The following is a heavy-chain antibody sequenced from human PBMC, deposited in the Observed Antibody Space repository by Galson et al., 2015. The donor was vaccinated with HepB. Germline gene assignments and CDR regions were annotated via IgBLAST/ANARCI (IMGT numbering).Heavy chain of an antibody. CDR1: GFTFDDYA. CDR3: AKDGSAGWGGATFYGMDV. CDR2: ISWNSGSI. Sequence: SLRLSCAASGFTFDDYAMHWVRQAPGKGLEWVSGISWNSGSIGYADSVKGRFTISRDNAKNSLYLQMNSLRAEDTALYYCAKDGSAGWGGATFYGMDVWGQGTTVTVSS. J-gene: IGHJ6*02. V-gene: IGHV3-9*01. D-gene: IGHD3-16*01.